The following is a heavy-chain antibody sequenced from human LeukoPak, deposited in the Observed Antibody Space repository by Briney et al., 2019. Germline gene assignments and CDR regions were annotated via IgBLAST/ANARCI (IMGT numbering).Heavy chain of an antibody. Sequence: GGSLRLSCAASGFTISSSCVSWVRQAPGKGLEWVSVIYSGGSTYYADSVKGRFTISRDNSKNTLYLQMNSLRAEDTAVYYCARGGYSSSWSWFDYWGQGTLVTVSS. CDR3: ARGGYSSSWSWFDY. D-gene: IGHD6-13*01. CDR1: GFTISSSC. J-gene: IGHJ4*02. V-gene: IGHV3-53*01. CDR2: IYSGGST.